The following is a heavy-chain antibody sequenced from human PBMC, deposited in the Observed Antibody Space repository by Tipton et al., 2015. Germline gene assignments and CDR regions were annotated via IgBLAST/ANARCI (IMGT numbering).Heavy chain of an antibody. V-gene: IGHV4-59*07. Sequence: TLSLTCTVSGGSISSYYWSWIRQPPGKELEWIGYIQYSGSTNFNPSLKGRVTILVDTSKNQFSLKVNSVTAADTAVYYCATLVDGYSRIPWGQGIRVTVSS. CDR3: ATLVDGYSRIP. D-gene: IGHD5-24*01. J-gene: IGHJ5*02. CDR1: GGSISSYY. CDR2: IQYSGST.